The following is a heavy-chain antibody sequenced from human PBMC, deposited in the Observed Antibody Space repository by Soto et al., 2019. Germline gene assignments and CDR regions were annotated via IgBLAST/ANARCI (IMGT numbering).Heavy chain of an antibody. CDR2: ISWDGGST. Sequence: DVQLVESGGVVVQPGGSLRLSCAASGFTFDDYTMHWVRHAPGTGLVWVSLISWDGGSTYYADSVKGRFTISRDNSKNSLYLQMNRLRTEDTALYYCAKAYNRPIYGGYLTDWGQGTLVTVSS. J-gene: IGHJ4*02. CDR1: GFTFDDYT. V-gene: IGHV3-43*01. CDR3: AKAYNRPIYGGYLTD. D-gene: IGHD5-12*01.